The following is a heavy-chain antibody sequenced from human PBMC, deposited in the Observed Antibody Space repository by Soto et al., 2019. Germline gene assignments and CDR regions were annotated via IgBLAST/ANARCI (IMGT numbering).Heavy chain of an antibody. V-gene: IGHV4-39*01. D-gene: IGHD4-17*01. CDR3: ARRMVGDYGYFDY. J-gene: IGHJ4*02. CDR2: IFYTGST. Sequence: SETLSLTCAVSGGFISTSGAFWGWIRQPPGKGLEWIGSIFYTGSTYYNPSLKSRVTMSVDTSKNQFSLKLTSVTAADTAVYYCARRMVGDYGYFDYWGQGALVTVSS. CDR1: GGFISTSGAF.